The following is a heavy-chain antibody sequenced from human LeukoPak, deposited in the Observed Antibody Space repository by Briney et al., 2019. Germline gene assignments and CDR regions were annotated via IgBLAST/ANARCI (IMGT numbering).Heavy chain of an antibody. D-gene: IGHD1-26*01. CDR3: AREAWELQHDY. CDR1: GFTFSSYW. Sequence: PGGSLRLSCAVSGFTFSSYWMHWVRQAPGKGLVWVSRINSDGSSTSYADSVKGRFTISRDNAKNTLYLQMNSLRAEDTAVYYCAREAWELQHDYWGQGTLVTVSS. J-gene: IGHJ4*02. V-gene: IGHV3-74*01. CDR2: INSDGSST.